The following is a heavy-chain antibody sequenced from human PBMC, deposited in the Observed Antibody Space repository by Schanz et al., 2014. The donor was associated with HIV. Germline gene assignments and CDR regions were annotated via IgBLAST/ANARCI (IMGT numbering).Heavy chain of an antibody. CDR1: GFTFSDYW. CDR3: AKDMGSGSYEAFDI. D-gene: IGHD1-26*01. Sequence: EVQLVESGGGLVQPGGSLRLSCAASGFTFSDYWMSWVRQAPGKGLEWVANINHDGSVKGYLASVKGRVTISRDNAKNSLYLQMNSLRVEDTALYYCAKDMGSGSYEAFDIWGQGTMVTVSS. CDR2: INHDGSVK. V-gene: IGHV3-7*03. J-gene: IGHJ3*02.